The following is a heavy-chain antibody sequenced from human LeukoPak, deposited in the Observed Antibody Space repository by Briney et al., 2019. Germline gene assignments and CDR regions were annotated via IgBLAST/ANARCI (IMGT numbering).Heavy chain of an antibody. CDR2: IYYSGST. D-gene: IGHD5-18*01. V-gene: IGHV4-59*01. Sequence: SETLSLTCTVSGGSISSYYWSWIRQPPGKGLEWIGYIYYSGSTNYNPSLKSRVTISVDTSKNQFSLKLSSVTAADTAVYYCAREGSDTAMRDAFDIWGQGTVVTVSS. CDR1: GGSISSYY. CDR3: AREGSDTAMRDAFDI. J-gene: IGHJ3*02.